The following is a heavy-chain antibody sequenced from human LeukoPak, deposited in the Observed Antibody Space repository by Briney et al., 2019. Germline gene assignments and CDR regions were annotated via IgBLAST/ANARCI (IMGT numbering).Heavy chain of an antibody. D-gene: IGHD3-22*01. CDR1: GFTFSSYA. CDR2: ICGSGGST. Sequence: GGSLRLSCAASGFTFSSYAMSWVRQAPGKGLEWVSSICGSGGSTYYADSVKGRFTISRDDSKNTLYLQMNSLRDEDTAVYYCARVRPGYYSDYWAQGTLVTVSS. J-gene: IGHJ4*02. CDR3: ARVRPGYYSDY. V-gene: IGHV3-23*01.